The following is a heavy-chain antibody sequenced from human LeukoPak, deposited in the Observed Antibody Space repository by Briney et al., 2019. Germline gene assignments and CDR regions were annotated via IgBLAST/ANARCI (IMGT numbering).Heavy chain of an antibody. Sequence: GGSLRLSCAAPGFTFSSYSMNWVRQAPGKGLEWVSYISSSSSTIYYADSVKGRFTISRDNAKNSQYLQMNSLRDEDTAVYYCARDSSGYSSGWDLDYWGQGTLVTVSS. CDR2: ISSSSSTI. V-gene: IGHV3-48*02. J-gene: IGHJ4*02. CDR3: ARDSSGYSSGWDLDY. D-gene: IGHD6-19*01. CDR1: GFTFSSYS.